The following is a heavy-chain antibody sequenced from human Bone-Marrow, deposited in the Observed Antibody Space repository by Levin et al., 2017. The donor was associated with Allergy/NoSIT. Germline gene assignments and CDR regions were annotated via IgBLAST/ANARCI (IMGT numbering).Heavy chain of an antibody. Sequence: PGGSLRLSCAASGFAFSCYSMSWVRQAPGKGLEWVSSISGGSTYVYHADSVKGRFTISRDNAKNSLYLHMDSLRDDDTAVYYCAKGVQGVIVYNWFDPWGQGTLVTVSS. CDR3: AKGVQGVIVYNWFDP. D-gene: IGHD3-10*01. J-gene: IGHJ5*02. CDR2: ISGGSTYV. CDR1: GFAFSCYS. V-gene: IGHV3-21*01.